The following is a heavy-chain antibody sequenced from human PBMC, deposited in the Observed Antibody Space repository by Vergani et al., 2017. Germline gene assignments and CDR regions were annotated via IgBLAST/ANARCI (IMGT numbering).Heavy chain of an antibody. CDR3: AKEAYDFWSGGYWYFDL. J-gene: IGHJ2*01. CDR1: GFTFSSYA. CDR2: ISGSGGST. D-gene: IGHD3-3*01. Sequence: EVQLLESGGGLVQPGGSLRLSCAASGFTFSSYAMSWVRQAPGKGLEWVSAISGSGGSTYYADSVKGRFTISRDNSKNTLYLQMNSRRAEDTAVYYCAKEAYDFWSGGYWYFDLWGRGTLVTVSS. V-gene: IGHV3-23*01.